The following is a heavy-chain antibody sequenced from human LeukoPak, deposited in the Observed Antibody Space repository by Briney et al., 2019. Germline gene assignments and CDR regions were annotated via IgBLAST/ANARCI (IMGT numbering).Heavy chain of an antibody. J-gene: IGHJ4*02. V-gene: IGHV3-7*01. Sequence: GGSLRLSCVASGFTYSNFWMSWVRQAPGKGLEWVANIKQDGSEKYYVDSVKGRFTISRDNAKNSLYLQMNSLRAEDTAVYYCARDTSFDYWGQGTLVTVSS. CDR2: IKQDGSEK. CDR1: GFTYSNFW. CDR3: ARDTSFDY.